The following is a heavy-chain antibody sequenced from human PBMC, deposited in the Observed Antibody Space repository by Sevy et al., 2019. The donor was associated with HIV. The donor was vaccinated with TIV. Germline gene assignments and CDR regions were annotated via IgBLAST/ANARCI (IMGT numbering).Heavy chain of an antibody. CDR3: ARDSSSSSDFDY. D-gene: IGHD6-6*01. CDR2: INPNSGGT. CDR1: GYTFTGYY. J-gene: IGHJ4*02. Sequence: ASVKVSCKASGYTFTGYYMHWVRQAHGQGLEWMGRINPNSGGTNYAQKFQARVTMTRDTSISTAYMELSRLRSDDTAVYYCARDSSSSSDFDYWGQGTLVTVSS. V-gene: IGHV1-2*06.